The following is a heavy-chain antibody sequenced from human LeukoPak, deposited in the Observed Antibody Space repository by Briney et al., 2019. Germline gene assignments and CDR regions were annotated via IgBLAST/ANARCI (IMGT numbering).Heavy chain of an antibody. J-gene: IGHJ6*02. CDR2: ISGSGGSR. Sequence: GGSLRLSCAASGFTFSSYAMNWVRQAPGKGLEWVSGISGSGGSRYYADSVKGRFTISRDYSKNTLYLQMNSLRADDTAVYYCAKDVKGSYDMDVWGQGTTVTVSS. CDR1: GFTFSSYA. V-gene: IGHV3-23*01. CDR3: AKDVKGSYDMDV.